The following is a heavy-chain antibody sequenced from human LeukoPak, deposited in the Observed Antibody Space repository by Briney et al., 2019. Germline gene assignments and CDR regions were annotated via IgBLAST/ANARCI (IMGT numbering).Heavy chain of an antibody. CDR1: GFTFSSYS. Sequence: PGGSLRLSCAAAGFTFSSYSMHWVRQAPGKGPEWVAVISYDGSKKYYPESVKGRFTTSRDNFKSTLFLQMNSLRAEDTAIYYCAKVRGQLERRHYFDFWGQGTLVTVSS. J-gene: IGHJ4*02. D-gene: IGHD1-1*01. CDR2: ISYDGSKK. V-gene: IGHV3-30*18. CDR3: AKVRGQLERRHYFDF.